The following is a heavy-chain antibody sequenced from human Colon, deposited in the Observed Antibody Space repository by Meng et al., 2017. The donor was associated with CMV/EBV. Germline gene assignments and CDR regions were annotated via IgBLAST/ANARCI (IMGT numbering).Heavy chain of an antibody. CDR1: GGVFSDYT. Sequence: SCKASGGVFSDYTFNWVRQAPGQGLEWMGGIIPIFGTSHYAQNFQGRVTFTTDESTSTASMELSSLRSEDTAVYYCARAGTGDWYFDLWGRGTLVTVSS. D-gene: IGHD2-8*02. V-gene: IGHV1-69*05. CDR3: ARAGTGDWYFDL. CDR2: IIPIFGTS. J-gene: IGHJ2*01.